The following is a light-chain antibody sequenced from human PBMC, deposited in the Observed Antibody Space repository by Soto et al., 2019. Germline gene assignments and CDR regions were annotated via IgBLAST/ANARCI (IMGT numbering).Light chain of an antibody. Sequence: QSVLTQPPSASGSPGQSVTISCTGTSSDVGGYNYVSRYQQHPGKAPKLMIYDVSSRPSGVPDRFSGSKSGNTASLTVSGLQAEDEADYYCSSYAGTHIVFGTGTKVTVL. CDR3: SSYAGTHIV. J-gene: IGLJ1*01. CDR1: SSDVGGYNY. V-gene: IGLV2-8*01. CDR2: DVS.